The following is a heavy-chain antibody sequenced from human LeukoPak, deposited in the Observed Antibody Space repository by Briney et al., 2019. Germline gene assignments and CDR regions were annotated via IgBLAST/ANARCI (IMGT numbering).Heavy chain of an antibody. D-gene: IGHD3-22*01. Sequence: HPGGPLRLSCAASGFTFSTYGMHWVRQAPGKGLEWVAVISYDGSNKYYAGSVKGRFTISTDNSKNTLYLQMNSLRAEDTAVYYCAKPFADSSGYYYPFDYWGRGTLVTVSS. V-gene: IGHV3-30*18. CDR2: ISYDGSNK. CDR3: AKPFADSSGYYYPFDY. CDR1: GFTFSTYG. J-gene: IGHJ4*02.